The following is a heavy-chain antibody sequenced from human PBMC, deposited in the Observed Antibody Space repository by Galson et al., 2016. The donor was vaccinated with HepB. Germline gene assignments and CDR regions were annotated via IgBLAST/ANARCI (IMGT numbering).Heavy chain of an antibody. J-gene: IGHJ6*03. Sequence: LRLSCASSGFTFRYYAMTWVRRAPGKGLEWIGEINHSGSTKYNPSLMSRVTISLDTSKTQFSLKLTSVIAADTAVYYCARGAFWDMYSHYYMDVWGKGTAVTVSS. D-gene: IGHD2-15*01. CDR1: GFTFRYYA. CDR3: ARGAFWDMYSHYYMDV. CDR2: INHSGST. V-gene: IGHV4-34*01.